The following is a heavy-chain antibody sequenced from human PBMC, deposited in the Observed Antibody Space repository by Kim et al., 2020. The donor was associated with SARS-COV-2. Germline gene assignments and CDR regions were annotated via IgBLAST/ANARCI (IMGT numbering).Heavy chain of an antibody. CDR1: GGSISSYY. Sequence: SETLSLTCTVSGGSISSYYWSWIRQPPGKGLEWIGYINYSGTTNYNPSLKSRVTISVDTSKNQFSLKLSSVTAADTAVYYCARDLAGRYYGSGSYFWFDP. D-gene: IGHD3-10*01. V-gene: IGHV4-59*01. CDR3: ARDLAGRYYGSGSYFWFDP. CDR2: INYSGTT. J-gene: IGHJ5*02.